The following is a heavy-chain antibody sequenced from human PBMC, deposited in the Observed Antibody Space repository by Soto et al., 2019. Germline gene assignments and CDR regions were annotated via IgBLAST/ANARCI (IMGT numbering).Heavy chain of an antibody. V-gene: IGHV4-30-2*01. CDR3: ARASWELLDS. CDR1: GGSISSGGYS. J-gene: IGHJ4*02. CDR2: IYHSGST. Sequence: SETLSLTCAVSGGSISSGGYSWSWIRQPPGKGLEWIGYIYHSGSTYYNPSLKSRVTISVDRSKNQLSLKLSSVTAADTAVYYCARASWELLDSWGQGTLVTVSS. D-gene: IGHD1-26*01.